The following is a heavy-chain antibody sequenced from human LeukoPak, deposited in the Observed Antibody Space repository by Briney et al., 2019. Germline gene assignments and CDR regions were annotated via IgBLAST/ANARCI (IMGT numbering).Heavy chain of an antibody. D-gene: IGHD6-19*01. CDR3: PKDRRSQWLGQDY. V-gene: IGHV3-23*01. J-gene: IGHJ4*02. Sequence: GGPLRLSGAASGFTFSSYAMSWVRPAPAKGLEWVSAICGSGGSTYYAHSAEGRFTNSRDNSKNTLYLQMNSLRAEDTAVNYCPKDRRSQWLGQDYWGQGTLVTVSS. CDR1: GFTFSSYA. CDR2: ICGSGGST.